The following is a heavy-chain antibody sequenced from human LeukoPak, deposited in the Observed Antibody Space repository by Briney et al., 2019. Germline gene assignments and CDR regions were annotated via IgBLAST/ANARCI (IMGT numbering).Heavy chain of an antibody. J-gene: IGHJ3*02. D-gene: IGHD3-22*01. Sequence: GGPLRLSCAASGFTFSSYSMNWVRQAPGKGLEWVSSISSSSSYIYYADSVKGRFTISRDNAKNSLYLQMNSLRAEDTAVYYCAREDDSSLFDIWGQGTMVTVSS. CDR1: GFTFSSYS. CDR2: ISSSSSYI. V-gene: IGHV3-21*01. CDR3: AREDDSSLFDI.